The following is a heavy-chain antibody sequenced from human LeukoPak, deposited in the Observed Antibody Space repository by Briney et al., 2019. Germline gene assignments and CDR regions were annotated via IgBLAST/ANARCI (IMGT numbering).Heavy chain of an antibody. CDR1: GFTFSSYS. D-gene: IGHD6-19*01. CDR2: ISSSSSYI. J-gene: IGHJ3*02. CDR3: ARRAVDDAFDI. Sequence: GGSLRLSCAASGFTFSSYSMNWVRQAPGKGLEWVSSISSSSSYIYYADSVKGRFTISRDNAKNSPYLQMNSLRAEDTAVYYCARRAVDDAFDIWGQGTMVTVSS. V-gene: IGHV3-21*01.